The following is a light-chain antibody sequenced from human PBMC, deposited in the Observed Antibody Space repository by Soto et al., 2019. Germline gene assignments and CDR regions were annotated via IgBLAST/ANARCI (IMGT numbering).Light chain of an antibody. CDR2: KAS. Sequence: IQLKKFPYTTRGCLGDRVTLTCRASQTISSRLPWYQQKPGKAPKRLIYKASTLKSGVPSRFSGSGSGTDFTLTISNLEPESFPTYYSQQSYSTSPPFGQGTKVDI. V-gene: IGKV1-5*03. CDR1: QTISSR. J-gene: IGKJ2*01. CDR3: QQSYSTSPP.